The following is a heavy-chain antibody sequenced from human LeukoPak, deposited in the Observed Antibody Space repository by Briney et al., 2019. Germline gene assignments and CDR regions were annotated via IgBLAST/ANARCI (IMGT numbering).Heavy chain of an antibody. J-gene: IGHJ4*02. V-gene: IGHV4-59*01. Sequence: PSETLSLTCTVSGGSISRYYWSWIRQPPGKGLEWIGYIYYSGSTNYNPSLKSRVTISIDTSENQFSLKLSSVTAADTAVYYCARTSYDSSGYPKRGPFDYWGQGTLVTVSS. CDR3: ARTSYDSSGYPKRGPFDY. CDR2: IYYSGST. D-gene: IGHD3-22*01. CDR1: GGSISRYY.